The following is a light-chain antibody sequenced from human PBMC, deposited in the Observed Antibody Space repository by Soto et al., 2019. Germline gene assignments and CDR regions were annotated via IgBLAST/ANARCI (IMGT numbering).Light chain of an antibody. CDR2: VAS. J-gene: IGKJ2*01. V-gene: IGKV3-20*01. Sequence: EIVLTQSPGTLPLSPGERATLSCRASQSVSSNYLVWYQQKPGQAPRPLIYVASSRATGIPDRFSGSGSGKDFTLTSSRLEPEDFAVYYCQQYANSPFTFGQGTKLEIK. CDR1: QSVSSNY. CDR3: QQYANSPFT.